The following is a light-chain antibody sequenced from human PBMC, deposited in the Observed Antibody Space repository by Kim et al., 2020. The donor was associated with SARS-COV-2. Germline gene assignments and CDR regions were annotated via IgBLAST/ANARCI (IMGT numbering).Light chain of an antibody. CDR3: QQYNNWPPLT. CDR1: QSVSSN. V-gene: IGKV3-15*01. Sequence: SPGERATLSCRASQSVSSNLAWYQQKPGQAPRLLIYGASTRATGIPARFSGSGSGTEFTLTISSLQSEEFAVYYCQQYNNWPPLTFGGGTKVDIK. CDR2: GAS. J-gene: IGKJ4*01.